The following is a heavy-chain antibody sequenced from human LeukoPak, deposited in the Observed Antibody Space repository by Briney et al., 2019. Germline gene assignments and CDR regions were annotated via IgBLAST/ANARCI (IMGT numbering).Heavy chain of an antibody. V-gene: IGHV4-59*12. CDR3: ARVGGIVAAGLFDY. D-gene: IGHD6-13*01. Sequence: PSETLSLTCTVSGGSTSSYYWSWIRQPPGKGLEWIGYIYYSGNTNLNPSLKSRLTMSVDTSKNQFSLKLSFVTAADTAVYYCARVGGIVAAGLFDYWGQGTLVTVSS. CDR1: GGSTSSYY. CDR2: IYYSGNT. J-gene: IGHJ4*02.